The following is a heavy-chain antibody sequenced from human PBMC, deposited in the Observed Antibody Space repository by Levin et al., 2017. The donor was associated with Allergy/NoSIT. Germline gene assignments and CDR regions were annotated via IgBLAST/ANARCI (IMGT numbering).Heavy chain of an antibody. CDR3: ARVRDDFWSGYYGSFDY. Sequence: SETLSLTCTVSGGSISSYSWSWVRQPAGKGLEWIGRAYTSGSTNYDPSLKSRVTMSVDTSKNQFSLKLTSVTAADTAMYYCARVRDDFWSGYYGSFDYWGQGTLVTVSS. J-gene: IGHJ4*02. CDR2: AYTSGST. D-gene: IGHD3-3*01. CDR1: GGSISSYS. V-gene: IGHV4-4*07.